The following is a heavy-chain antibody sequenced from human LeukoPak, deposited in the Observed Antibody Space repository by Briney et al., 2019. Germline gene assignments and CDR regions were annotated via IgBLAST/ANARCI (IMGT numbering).Heavy chain of an antibody. J-gene: IGHJ4*02. CDR2: ISGSGGST. CDR3: AKEGKDDYVWGSYRGPFDY. CDR1: GFTFSSYA. V-gene: IGHV3-23*01. D-gene: IGHD3-16*02. Sequence: PGGSLRLSCAASGFTFSSYAMIWVRQAPGKGLEWVSAISGSGGSTYYADSVKGRFTISRDNSKNTLHLQMNSLRAEDTAVYYCAKEGKDDYVWGSYRGPFDYWGQGTLVTVSS.